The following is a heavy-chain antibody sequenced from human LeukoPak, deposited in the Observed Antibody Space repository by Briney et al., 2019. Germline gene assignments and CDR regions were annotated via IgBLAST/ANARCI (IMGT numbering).Heavy chain of an antibody. Sequence: PGGSLRLSCAASGFTFSSCAMSWVRQAPGKGLEWVSTIIDSGNSVYYADSVEGRFTISRDNSKNTLYLQMNSLRAGDTAVYYCARGAYYYEDWGQGTLVTVSS. CDR1: GFTFSSCA. CDR3: ARGAYYYED. J-gene: IGHJ4*02. V-gene: IGHV3-23*01. D-gene: IGHD3-22*01. CDR2: IIDSGNSV.